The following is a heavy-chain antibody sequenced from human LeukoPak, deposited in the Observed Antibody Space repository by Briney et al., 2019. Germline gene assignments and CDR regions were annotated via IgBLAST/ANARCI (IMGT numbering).Heavy chain of an antibody. J-gene: IGHJ6*02. CDR1: GLTFSSYE. CDR3: ARGTYYDSSGYTMDV. D-gene: IGHD3-22*01. Sequence: GGSLRLSCAASGLTFSSYEMNWVRQAPGKGLEWVSYISSSGSTIYYADSVKGRFTISRDNAKNSLYLQMNSLRAEDTAVYYCARGTYYDSSGYTMDVWGQGTTVTVSS. CDR2: ISSSGSTI. V-gene: IGHV3-48*03.